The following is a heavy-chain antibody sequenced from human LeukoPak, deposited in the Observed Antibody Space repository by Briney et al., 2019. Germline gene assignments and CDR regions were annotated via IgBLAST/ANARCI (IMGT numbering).Heavy chain of an antibody. CDR3: ARSGIAARQGNWFDP. CDR2: IYPGDSDT. J-gene: IGHJ5*02. V-gene: IGHV5-51*01. CDR1: GYSSTSYW. Sequence: GESLKISCKGSGYSSTSYWIGWVRQMPGKGLEWMGIIYPGDSDTRYSPSFQGQVTISADKSISTAYLQWSSLKASDTAMYYCARSGIAARQGNWFDPWGQGTLVTVSS. D-gene: IGHD6-6*01.